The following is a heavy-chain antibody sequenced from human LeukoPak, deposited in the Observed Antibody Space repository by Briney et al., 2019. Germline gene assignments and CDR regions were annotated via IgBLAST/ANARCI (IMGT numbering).Heavy chain of an antibody. D-gene: IGHD1-1*01. V-gene: IGHV3-23*01. CDR1: GFTFSSYA. CDR2: ISGSGGST. J-gene: IGHJ4*02. CDR3: AKDSLDSRYFDY. Sequence: GGSLRLSCAASGFTFSSYAMSWVRQAPGKGLEWVPAISGSGGSTYYADSVKGRFTISRDNSKNTLYLQMNSLRAEDTAVYYCAKDSLDSRYFDYWGQGTLVTVSS.